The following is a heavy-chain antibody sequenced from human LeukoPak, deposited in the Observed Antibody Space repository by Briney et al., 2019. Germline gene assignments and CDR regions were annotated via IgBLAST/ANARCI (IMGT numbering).Heavy chain of an antibody. D-gene: IGHD3-9*01. J-gene: IGHJ4*02. CDR2: INPNSCGT. V-gene: IGHV1-2*02. Sequence: ASVKVPCKASGYTFTGYYMHWVRQAPGQGLEWMGWINPNSCGTNYAQTFQGRVTMTRETSISTAYMELSRLRSDDTAVYYCARDPYYDILTGYPVLDWGQGTLVTVSS. CDR1: GYTFTGYY. CDR3: ARDPYYDILTGYPVLD.